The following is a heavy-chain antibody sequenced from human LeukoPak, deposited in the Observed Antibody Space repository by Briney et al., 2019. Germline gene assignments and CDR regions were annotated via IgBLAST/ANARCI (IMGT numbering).Heavy chain of an antibody. CDR1: GFTFSSYA. Sequence: GGSLRLSCAASGFTFSSYAMSWVRQAPGKGLEWVSAISGSGGSTHYADSVRGRFTISRDNSKNTLYLQMNSLRAEDTAVYYCAKDSTGYSYGYLPFDYWGQGTLVTVSS. V-gene: IGHV3-23*01. D-gene: IGHD5-18*01. J-gene: IGHJ4*02. CDR3: AKDSTGYSYGYLPFDY. CDR2: ISGSGGST.